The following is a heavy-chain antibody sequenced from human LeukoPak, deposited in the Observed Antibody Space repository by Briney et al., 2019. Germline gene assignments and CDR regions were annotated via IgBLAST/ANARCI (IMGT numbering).Heavy chain of an antibody. J-gene: IGHJ6*02. V-gene: IGHV1-2*04. CDR1: GYTFTGYY. CDR3: ARGAQGYYYYGMDV. CDR2: INPNSGGT. Sequence: ASVKVSCKASGYTFTGYYMHWVRQAPGQGLEWMGWINPNSGGTNYAQKFQGWVTMTRDTSISTAYMELSRLRSDDTAVYYCARGAQGYYYYGMDVWGQGTMVTVSS.